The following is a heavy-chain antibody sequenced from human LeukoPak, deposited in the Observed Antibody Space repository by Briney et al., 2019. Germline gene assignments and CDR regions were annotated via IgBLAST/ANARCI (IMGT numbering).Heavy chain of an antibody. V-gene: IGHV3-9*01. D-gene: IGHD1-7*01. CDR1: GFTFDDYA. CDR2: IIWNSGSI. J-gene: IGHJ5*02. CDR3: AGKGIAGTSGWFDP. Sequence: GGSLSLSCAASGFTFDDYAMHWVRPAPGKGLGWVSGIIWNSGSIGYSDSVKGRFTISRDNAKNSLYLQMNSLRAEDTALYYCAGKGIAGTSGWFDPWGQGTLVTVSS.